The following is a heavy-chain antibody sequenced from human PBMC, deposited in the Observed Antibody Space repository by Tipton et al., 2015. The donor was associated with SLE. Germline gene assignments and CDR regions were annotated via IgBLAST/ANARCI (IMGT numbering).Heavy chain of an antibody. V-gene: IGHV4-59*08. J-gene: IGHJ4*02. Sequence: TLSLTCTVSGGSISSHYWGWIRQPPGKGLEWIGYIYYSGSTNYNPSLKSRVTISIDTSKNHFSLRLNSVTAADTAVYYCARADIAAAGTGRDYWGQGTLVTVSS. CDR2: IYYSGST. CDR1: GGSISSHY. D-gene: IGHD6-13*01. CDR3: ARADIAAAGTGRDY.